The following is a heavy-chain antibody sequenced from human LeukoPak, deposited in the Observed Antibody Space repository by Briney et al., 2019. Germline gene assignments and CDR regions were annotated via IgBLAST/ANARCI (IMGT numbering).Heavy chain of an antibody. CDR2: IYTSGST. CDR3: ARGYSGYNYGYFDY. Sequence: PSETLSLTCTVSGDSISSGNYYWSWIRQPAGKGLEWIGRIYTSGSTNYNPSLKSRVTISVDTSKNHFSLILNSVTAADTAVYYCARGYSGYNYGYFDYWGQGTLVTVSS. D-gene: IGHD5-18*01. CDR1: GDSISSGNYY. V-gene: IGHV4-61*02. J-gene: IGHJ4*02.